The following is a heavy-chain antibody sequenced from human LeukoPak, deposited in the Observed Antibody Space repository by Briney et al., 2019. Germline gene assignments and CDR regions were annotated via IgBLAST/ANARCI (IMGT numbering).Heavy chain of an antibody. J-gene: IGHJ6*03. CDR3: ASSPGYCSSTSCYRYYYMDV. CDR1: GYTFTSYG. Sequence: SVKVSCKASGYTFTSYGISWVRLAPGHGLEWMGGIIPIFGTANYAQKFQGRVTITADEYTSTAYMELRSLRSEDTAVYYCASSPGYCSSTSCYRYYYMDVWGKGTTVTISS. D-gene: IGHD2-2*03. CDR2: IIPIFGTA. V-gene: IGHV1-69*13.